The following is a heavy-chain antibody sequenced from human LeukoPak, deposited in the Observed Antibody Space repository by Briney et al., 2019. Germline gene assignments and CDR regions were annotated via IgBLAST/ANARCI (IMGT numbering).Heavy chain of an antibody. Sequence: GGSLRLSCAASGFTLDDYAMHWVRQAPGKGLEWVSGISWNSGSIGYADSVKGRFTISRDNAKNSLYLQMNSLRAEDMALYYCAKDLDGGGAIYDSSGFDYWGQGTLVTVSS. J-gene: IGHJ4*02. CDR3: AKDLDGGGAIYDSSGFDY. D-gene: IGHD3-22*01. V-gene: IGHV3-9*03. CDR2: ISWNSGSI. CDR1: GFTLDDYA.